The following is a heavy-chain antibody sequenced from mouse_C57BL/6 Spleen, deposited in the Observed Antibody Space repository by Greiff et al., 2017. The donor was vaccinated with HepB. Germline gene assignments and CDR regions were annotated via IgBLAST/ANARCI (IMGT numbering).Heavy chain of an antibody. Sequence: VQLQQSGAELVRPGASVKLSCTASGFNIKDDYMHWVKQRPEQGLEWIGWIDPETGDTEYASKFQGKAPITADKSSNTAYRQLSSLTSEDTAVYYCTQTGTRDFDYWGQGPTLTVSS. CDR3: TQTGTRDFDY. D-gene: IGHD3-3*01. V-gene: IGHV14-4*01. CDR2: IDPETGDT. CDR1: GFNIKDDY. J-gene: IGHJ2*01.